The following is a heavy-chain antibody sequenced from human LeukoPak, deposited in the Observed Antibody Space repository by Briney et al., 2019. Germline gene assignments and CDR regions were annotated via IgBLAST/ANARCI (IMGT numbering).Heavy chain of an antibody. Sequence: PSETLSLTCTVSGGSISSSSYYWGWIRQPPGKGLEWIESIYYSGSTYYNPSPKRRVTITVDTYKNHFSLVPSLVTATDAPVYYCARMEDAAGFDPWREGTLVTVSS. V-gene: IGHV4-39*01. CDR1: GGSISSSSYY. CDR2: IYYSGST. D-gene: IGHD6-13*01. J-gene: IGHJ5*02. CDR3: ARMEDAAGFDP.